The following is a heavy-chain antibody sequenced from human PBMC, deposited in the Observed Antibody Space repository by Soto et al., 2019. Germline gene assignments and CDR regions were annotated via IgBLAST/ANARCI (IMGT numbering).Heavy chain of an antibody. Sequence: QVQLQESGPGLVKPSQTLSLTCTVSGGSISSGDYYWSWIRQPPGKGLEWIGYIYYSGSTYYNPSLKSRVTISVETAKNQFSLKLSSVTAADTAVYYCARAHDRAYYYYGMDVWGQGTTVTVSS. CDR3: ARAHDRAYYYYGMDV. CDR2: IYYSGST. J-gene: IGHJ6*02. CDR1: GGSISSGDYY. V-gene: IGHV4-30-4*01. D-gene: IGHD1-1*01.